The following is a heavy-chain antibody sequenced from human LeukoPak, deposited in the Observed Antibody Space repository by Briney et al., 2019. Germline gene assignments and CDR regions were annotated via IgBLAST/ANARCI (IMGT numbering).Heavy chain of an antibody. CDR2: INPNSGGT. V-gene: IGHV1-2*02. Sequence: GASVKVSCKASGYTFTSFYLHWVRQAPGQGLEWVGWINPNSGGTNSAQTFQGRVTMTRDTSISTAYMELSRLRSDDTAIYYCARGIRWLRFTIRTEYFQHWGQGTLVTVSS. CDR1: GYTFTSFY. D-gene: IGHD5-12*01. CDR3: ARGIRWLRFTIRTEYFQH. J-gene: IGHJ1*01.